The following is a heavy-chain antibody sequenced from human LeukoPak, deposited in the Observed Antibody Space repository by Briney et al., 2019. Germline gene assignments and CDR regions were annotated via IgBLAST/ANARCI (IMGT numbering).Heavy chain of an antibody. CDR1: GFSFTSYW. Sequence: GGSRRLSCVAYGFSFTSYWMSWVSQAPGKGLEFVANINQDGGTKNYVDSVKGRFTISRDNAENSLYLQMSSLRAEDTALYYCARDPGWSSFDIWGQGIMVTVSS. CDR3: ARDPGWSSFDI. V-gene: IGHV3-7*01. J-gene: IGHJ3*02. D-gene: IGHD2-15*01. CDR2: INQDGGTK.